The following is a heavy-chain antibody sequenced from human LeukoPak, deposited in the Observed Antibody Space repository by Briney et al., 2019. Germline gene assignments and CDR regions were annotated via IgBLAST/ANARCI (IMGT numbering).Heavy chain of an antibody. CDR1: GGSNSAYY. CDR3: AQSLGSSDWMGNWFDR. Sequence: SETLSLTCSVSGGSNSAYYWSWIRQPPGKGLEWIGYINYSGRTDYNPSLKSRVTISVDTSKNQFSLRLSSVTAADTAVYYCAQSLGSSDWMGNWFDRWGQGMLVTVSS. D-gene: IGHD6-13*01. V-gene: IGHV4-59*08. J-gene: IGHJ5*02. CDR2: INYSGRT.